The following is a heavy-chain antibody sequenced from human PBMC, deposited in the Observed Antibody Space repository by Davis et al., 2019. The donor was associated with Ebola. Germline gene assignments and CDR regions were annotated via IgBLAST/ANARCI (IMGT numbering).Heavy chain of an antibody. CDR2: IYYSGST. CDR3: ARVAGYSYGYPLDI. J-gene: IGHJ3*02. V-gene: IGHV4-59*01. Sequence: SETLSLTCTVSGGSISSYYWSWIRQPPGKELEWIGYIYYSGSTNYNPSLKSRVTISVDTSKNQFSLKLSSVTAADTAVYYCARVAGYSYGYPLDIWGQGTMVTVSS. D-gene: IGHD5-18*01. CDR1: GGSISSYY.